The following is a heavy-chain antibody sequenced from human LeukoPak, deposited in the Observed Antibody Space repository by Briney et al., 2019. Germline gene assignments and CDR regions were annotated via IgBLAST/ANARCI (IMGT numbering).Heavy chain of an antibody. CDR1: GYTFNTYG. CDR3: ARDSDYYYDSSAWGFDY. D-gene: IGHD3-22*01. CDR2: ISAYNGNT. J-gene: IGHJ4*02. V-gene: IGHV1-18*01. Sequence: ASVKVSCKASGYTFNTYGISWVRQAPGQGLEWMGWISAYNGNTNYAQKLQGRVTMTTDTSTSTAYMELRSLRSDDTAVYYCARDSDYYYDSSAWGFDYWGQGTLVTVSS.